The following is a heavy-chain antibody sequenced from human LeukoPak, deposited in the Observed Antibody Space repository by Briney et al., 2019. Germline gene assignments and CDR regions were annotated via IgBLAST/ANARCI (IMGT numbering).Heavy chain of an antibody. CDR3: ARQVVAAATTFDY. CDR2: IYNSGST. J-gene: IGHJ4*02. V-gene: IGHV4-61*02. Sequence: PSQTLSLTCTVSGGSISRGSYYWSWIRQPAGKGVEWIGRIYNSGSTNYNPSLKSRVTISVDTSKNQFSLKLSSVTAADTAVYYCARQVVAAATTFDYWGQGTLVTVSS. D-gene: IGHD2-15*01. CDR1: GGSISRGSYY.